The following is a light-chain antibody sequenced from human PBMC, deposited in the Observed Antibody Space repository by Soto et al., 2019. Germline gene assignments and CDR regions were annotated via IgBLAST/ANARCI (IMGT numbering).Light chain of an antibody. CDR1: QSISSW. CDR2: KAY. V-gene: IGKV1-5*03. J-gene: IGKJ1*01. CDR3: QRNNCYLT. Sequence: DIQMTQSPSTLSASVGDRVTITCRASQSISSWLAWYQQKPGKAPKPLIYKAYSLESGVPSRFSGSGSGTEFTLTVSSLQPDDVASYYCQRNNCYLTFGQGTKVEIK.